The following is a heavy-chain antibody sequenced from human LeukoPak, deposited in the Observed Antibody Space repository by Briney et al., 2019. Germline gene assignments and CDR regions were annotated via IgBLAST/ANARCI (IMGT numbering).Heavy chain of an antibody. V-gene: IGHV3-21*04. CDR3: AKNPLLNTAIPGLDY. CDR1: GFTFSSYS. J-gene: IGHJ4*02. D-gene: IGHD5-18*01. CDR2: ISSSISYI. Sequence: PGGSLRLSCAASGFTFSSYSMNWVRQAPGEWLEWDSSISSSISYIYYADSVKGRFTISRDNAKNSLYLQMNSLRAEDTAVYYCAKNPLLNTAIPGLDYWGQGTLVTVSS.